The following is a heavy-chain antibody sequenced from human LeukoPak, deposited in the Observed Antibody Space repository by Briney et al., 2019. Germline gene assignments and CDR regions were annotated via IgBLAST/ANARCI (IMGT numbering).Heavy chain of an antibody. CDR2: ISGSGGTT. CDR3: AKYSRPPSIDY. Sequence: GGSLRLSCAASGFTFNTYAMSWVRQAPGKGLEWVSAISGSGGTTYYADSVKGRFTISRDNSKNTLYLQMNSLRAEDTAVYYCAKYSRPPSIDYWGQGTLVTVSS. V-gene: IGHV3-23*01. D-gene: IGHD6-13*01. J-gene: IGHJ4*02. CDR1: GFTFNTYA.